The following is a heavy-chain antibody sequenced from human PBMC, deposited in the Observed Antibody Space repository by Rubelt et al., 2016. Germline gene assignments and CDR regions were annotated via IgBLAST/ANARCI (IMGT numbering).Heavy chain of an antibody. V-gene: IGHV4-59*02. CDR2: IYYGGST. D-gene: IGHD2-2*01. CDR1: GFTVSSNY. CDR3: AVHYCSSTSGYDVGWYFDL. J-gene: IGHJ2*01. Sequence: VQLVESGGGLIQPGGSLRLSCAASGFTVSSNYMSWIRQPPGKGLEWIGYIYYGGSTNYNPSLKSRVTISVDTSKNQFSLKLSAVTAADTAVDYCAVHYCSSTSGYDVGWYFDLWGRGTLVTVSS.